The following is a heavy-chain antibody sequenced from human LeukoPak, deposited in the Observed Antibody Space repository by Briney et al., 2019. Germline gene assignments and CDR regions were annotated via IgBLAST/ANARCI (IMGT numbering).Heavy chain of an antibody. CDR2: ISAYNGNT. CDR3: AREGADDHGRLLWFDP. V-gene: IGHV1-18*01. Sequence: ASVKVSCKASGYSFNTYGVSWVRQAPGQGLEWMGWISAYNGNTDYAQKFQGRIAMTTDTSTNTAYMDLRSLRSDDTAFYYCAREGADDHGRLLWFDPWGQGTLVTVSS. D-gene: IGHD4-17*01. CDR1: GYSFNTYG. J-gene: IGHJ5*02.